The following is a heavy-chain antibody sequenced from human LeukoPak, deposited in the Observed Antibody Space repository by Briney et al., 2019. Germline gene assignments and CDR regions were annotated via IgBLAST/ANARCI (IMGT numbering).Heavy chain of an antibody. Sequence: EGSLRLSCAASGFTFSSYGMHWVRQAPGKGLEWVAVISYDGSNKYYADSVKGRFTISRDNSKNTLYLQMNSLRAEDTAVCYCAKWVSGELHWGQGTLVTVSS. CDR3: AKWVSGELH. CDR2: ISYDGSNK. CDR1: GFTFSSYG. V-gene: IGHV3-30*18. J-gene: IGHJ4*02. D-gene: IGHD1-26*01.